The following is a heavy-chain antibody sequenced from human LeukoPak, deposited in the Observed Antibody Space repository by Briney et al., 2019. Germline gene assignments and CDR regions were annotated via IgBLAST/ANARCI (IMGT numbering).Heavy chain of an antibody. CDR1: GGSISSYY. CDR3: ARVGFRDAFDI. V-gene: IGHV4-59*01. D-gene: IGHD1-26*01. CDR2: IYYSGST. J-gene: IGHJ3*02. Sequence: SETLSLTCTVSGGSISSYYWSWIRQPPGKGLEWIGYIYYSGSTNYNPSLKSRVTISVDTSKNQFSLKLSSVTAADTAVYYCARVGFRDAFDIWGQGTMVTVSS.